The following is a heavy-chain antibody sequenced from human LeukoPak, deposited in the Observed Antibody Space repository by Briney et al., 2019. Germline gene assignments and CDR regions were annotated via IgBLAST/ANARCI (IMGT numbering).Heavy chain of an antibody. CDR3: ARLARRAKKYYYYYYYMDV. D-gene: IGHD6-6*01. V-gene: IGHV4-59*01. J-gene: IGHJ6*03. CDR1: GGSISSYY. Sequence: PSETLSLTCTVSGGSISSYYWSWIRQPPGKGLEWIGYIYYSGSTNYNPSLKSRVTISVDTSKNQFSLKLSSVTAADTAVYYCARLARRAKKYYYYYYYMDVWGKGTTVTVSS. CDR2: IYYSGST.